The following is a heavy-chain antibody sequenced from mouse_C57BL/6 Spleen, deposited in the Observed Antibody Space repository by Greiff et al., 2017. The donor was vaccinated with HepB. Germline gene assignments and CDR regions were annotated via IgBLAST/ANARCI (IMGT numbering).Heavy chain of an antibody. Sequence: QVQLQQPGAELVKPGASVKLSCKASGYTFTSYWMHWVKQRPGQGLEWIGMIHPNSGSTNYNEKFKSKATLTVDKSSSTAYMQLSSLTAKDSAVYYSARGALYYYGSSPDYWGQGTTLTVST. J-gene: IGHJ2*01. CDR2: IHPNSGST. D-gene: IGHD1-1*01. CDR3: ARGALYYYGSSPDY. CDR1: GYTFTSYW. V-gene: IGHV1-64*01.